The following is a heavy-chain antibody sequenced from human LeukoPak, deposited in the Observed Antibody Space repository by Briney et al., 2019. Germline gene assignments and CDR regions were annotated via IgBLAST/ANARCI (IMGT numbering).Heavy chain of an antibody. Sequence: PGGSLRLSCAASGFTVSSNYMSWVRQAPGKGLEWVSSISGTSTYIYYGDSVKGRFTISRDNAKNSLYLQMNSLRAEDTGVYYCARVPGDVWGKGTTVTVSS. CDR2: ISGTSTYI. CDR1: GFTVSSNY. V-gene: IGHV3-21*01. J-gene: IGHJ6*04. CDR3: ARVPGDV.